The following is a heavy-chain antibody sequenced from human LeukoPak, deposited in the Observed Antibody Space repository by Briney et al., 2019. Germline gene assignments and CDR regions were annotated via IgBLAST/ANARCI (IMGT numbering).Heavy chain of an antibody. CDR3: ARQGVAVAASFDY. V-gene: IGHV4-39*01. CDR1: GASIRSSSFY. CDR2: IYYSGST. J-gene: IGHJ4*02. D-gene: IGHD6-19*01. Sequence: PSETLSLTCTVSGASIRSSSFYWGWIRQPPGKGLEWIGSIYYSGSTYYNPSLKSRVTISVDTSKNQFSLKLSSVTAADTAVYYCARQGVAVAASFDYWGQGTLVTVSS.